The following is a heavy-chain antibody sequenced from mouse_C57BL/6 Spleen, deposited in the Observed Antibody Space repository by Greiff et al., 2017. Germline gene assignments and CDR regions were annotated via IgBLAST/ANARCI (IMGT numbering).Heavy chain of an antibody. Sequence: EVQLQQSGPELVKPGASVKISCKASGYTFTDYYMNWVKQSHGKSLEWIGDINPNNGGTSYNQKFKGKATLTVDKSSSTAYMELRSLTSEDSAVYYCARRGGYYGEYFDYWGQGTTLTVSS. CDR1: GYTFTDYY. J-gene: IGHJ2*01. V-gene: IGHV1-26*01. D-gene: IGHD2-3*01. CDR3: ARRGGYYGEYFDY. CDR2: INPNNGGT.